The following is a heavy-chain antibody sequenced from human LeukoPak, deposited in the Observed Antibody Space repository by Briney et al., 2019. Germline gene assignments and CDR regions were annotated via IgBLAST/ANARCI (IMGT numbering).Heavy chain of an antibody. CDR3: ARQYQLLHWFDP. D-gene: IGHD2-2*01. Sequence: SETLSLTCTVSGGSVSSINYYWGWIRQPPGKGLEWIGYIYFGESTNYNPSLQSRVTISVDTSRNQFSLNLISVTAADTAVYYCARQYQLLHWFDPWGQGTLVTVSS. CDR2: IYFGEST. J-gene: IGHJ5*02. CDR1: GGSVSSINYY. V-gene: IGHV4-61*01.